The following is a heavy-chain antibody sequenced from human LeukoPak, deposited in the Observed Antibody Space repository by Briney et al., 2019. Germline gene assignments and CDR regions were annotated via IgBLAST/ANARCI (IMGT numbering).Heavy chain of an antibody. CDR2: INSDGSST. V-gene: IGHV3-74*01. J-gene: IGHJ6*02. D-gene: IGHD2-15*01. CDR1: GFTLSSYW. CDR3: ARAPAATYGMDV. Sequence: GGSLRLSCAASGFTLSSYWMHWVRQTPGKGPVWVSRINSDGSSTSYADSVKGRFTISRDDSKNTRYLQLNSLRAEDTAVYYCARAPAATYGMDVWGQGTTVTVSS.